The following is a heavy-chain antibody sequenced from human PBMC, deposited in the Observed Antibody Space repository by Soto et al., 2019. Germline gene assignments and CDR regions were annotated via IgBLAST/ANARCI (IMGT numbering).Heavy chain of an antibody. CDR1: GYSISSGYY. Sequence: PSETLSLTCAVSGYSISSGYYWGWIRQPPGKGLXXXXXXXXXXXXYYNPSLKSRVTISVDTSKNQFSLKLSSVTAADTAVYYCARAVGGYSYNWFDPWGQGTLVTVSS. CDR2: XXXXXXX. CDR3: ARAVGGYSYNWFDP. V-gene: IGHV4-38-2*01. D-gene: IGHD3-22*01. J-gene: IGHJ5*02.